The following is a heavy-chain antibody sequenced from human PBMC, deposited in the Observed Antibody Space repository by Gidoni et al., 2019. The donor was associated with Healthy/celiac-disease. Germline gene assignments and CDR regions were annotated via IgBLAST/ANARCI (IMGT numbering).Heavy chain of an antibody. D-gene: IGHD2-21*02. CDR2: ISSSSSTI. Sequence: EVQLVESGGGLVQPGGSLRLSCAASGFTFSSYSMTWVRQAPGKGLEWVSYISSSSSTIYYADSVKGRFTISRDNAKNSLYLQMNSLRDEDTAVYYCARQSLGHIVVVTAIGDAFDIWGQGTMVTVSS. CDR1: GFTFSSYS. J-gene: IGHJ3*02. V-gene: IGHV3-48*02. CDR3: ARQSLGHIVVVTAIGDAFDI.